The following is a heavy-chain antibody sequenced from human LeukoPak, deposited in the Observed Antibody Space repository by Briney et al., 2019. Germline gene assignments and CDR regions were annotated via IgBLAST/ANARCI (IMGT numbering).Heavy chain of an antibody. V-gene: IGHV1-69*13. CDR3: ARENSGYDSFFLVFDT. CDR1: GGTFSSYA. Sequence: SVKVSCKASGGTFSSYAISWVRQAPGQGLEWMGGIIPIFGTANYAQKFQGRVTITADESTSTAYMELSSLRSEDTAVYYCARENSGYDSFFLVFDTWGQGTMVTVSS. J-gene: IGHJ3*02. CDR2: IIPIFGTA. D-gene: IGHD5-12*01.